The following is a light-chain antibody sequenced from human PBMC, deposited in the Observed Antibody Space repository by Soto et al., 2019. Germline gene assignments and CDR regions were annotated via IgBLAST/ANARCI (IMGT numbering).Light chain of an antibody. CDR1: QSVTFN. J-gene: IGKJ2*01. CDR3: QQYANWPPYT. CDR2: TAS. Sequence: EIVLTQSPATLSASPGERVTLSCKASQSVTFNLAWYQQKPGQAPRLLIHTASTRATGTPARFSGGGSGTEFTLTISSLQSEDFAVYFCQQYANWPPYTFGQGTKLEIK. V-gene: IGKV3-15*01.